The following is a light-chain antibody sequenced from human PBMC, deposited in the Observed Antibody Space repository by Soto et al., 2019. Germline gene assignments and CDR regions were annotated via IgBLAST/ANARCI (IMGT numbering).Light chain of an antibody. V-gene: IGKV1-5*03. J-gene: IGKJ1*01. CDR3: QHWADYSWT. CDR1: QSLTMW. Sequence: DIHMTPSPSTLSASVGDRVTITCRARQSLTMWLAWYQQKTGKAPNLLIYKTSSLESGVPSRFIGRGSGTEITLTISRLQPDHSATYYCQHWADYSWTFGQGTKVEVK. CDR2: KTS.